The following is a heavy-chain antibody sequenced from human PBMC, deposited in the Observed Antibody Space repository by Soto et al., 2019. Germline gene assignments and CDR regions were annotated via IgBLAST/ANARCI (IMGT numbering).Heavy chain of an antibody. D-gene: IGHD3-10*01. CDR2: IYWDDDK. Sequence: QITLKESGPTLVRPTQTLTLTCTFSGFSLTTSGVGVGWIRQPPGKALEWLAVIYWDDDKRYSSSLKSRLTTXXDXSXNPVVLTMTNLDPVDTAPYYCAHHPYYGLGSYSFDYWGQGTLVTVSS. J-gene: IGHJ4*02. CDR1: GFSLTTSGVG. V-gene: IGHV2-5*02. CDR3: AHHPYYGLGSYSFDY.